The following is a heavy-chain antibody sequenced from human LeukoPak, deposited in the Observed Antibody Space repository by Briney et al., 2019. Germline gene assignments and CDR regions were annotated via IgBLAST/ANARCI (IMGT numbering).Heavy chain of an antibody. Sequence: GESLKISCKGSANSFTCYWIAWVRPKPGKGLEWMGIIYPGDSDTRYSPSFQGQVTISADKSITTAFLQWSSLKASDTAMYYCARRLVGQEWVHIWGQGTMVTVSS. CDR1: ANSFTCYW. V-gene: IGHV5-51*01. D-gene: IGHD3-3*01. CDR2: IYPGDSDT. CDR3: ARRLVGQEWVHI. J-gene: IGHJ3*02.